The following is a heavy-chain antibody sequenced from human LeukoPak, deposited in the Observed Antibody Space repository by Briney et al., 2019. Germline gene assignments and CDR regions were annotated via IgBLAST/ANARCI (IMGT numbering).Heavy chain of an antibody. V-gene: IGHV4-34*01. Sequence: SSETLSLTCAVYGGSFSGYYWSWIRQPPGKGLEWIGEINHSGSTNYNPSLKSRVTISVDTSKNQFSLKLSSVTAADTAVYYCARGTPLKTQQLVLPEVGNTAQSGTYYFDYWGQGTLVTVSS. CDR3: ARGTPLKTQQLVLPEVGNTAQSGTYYFDY. CDR1: GGSFSGYY. CDR2: INHSGST. J-gene: IGHJ4*02. D-gene: IGHD6-13*01.